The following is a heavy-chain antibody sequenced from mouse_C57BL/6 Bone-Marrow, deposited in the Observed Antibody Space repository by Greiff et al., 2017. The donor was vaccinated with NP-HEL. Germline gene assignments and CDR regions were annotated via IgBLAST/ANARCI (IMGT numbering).Heavy chain of an antibody. V-gene: IGHV5-16*01. CDR3: AREIYDGYYSWYFDV. CDR2: INYDGSST. D-gene: IGHD2-3*01. Sequence: EVKLVESEGGLVQPGSSMKLSCTASGFTFSDYYMAWVRQVPEKGLEWVANINYDGSSTYYLDSLKSRFIISRDNAKNILYLQMSSLKSENTATYYCAREIYDGYYSWYFDVWGTGTTVTVSS. J-gene: IGHJ1*03. CDR1: GFTFSDYY.